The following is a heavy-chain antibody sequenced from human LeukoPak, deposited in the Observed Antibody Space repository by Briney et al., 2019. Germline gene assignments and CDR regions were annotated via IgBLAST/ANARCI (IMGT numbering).Heavy chain of an antibody. CDR2: IYYSGST. J-gene: IGHJ3*02. V-gene: IGHV4-39*06. CDR1: GASISSYY. D-gene: IGHD1-26*01. Sequence: SETLSLTCTVSGASISSYYWGWIRQPPGKGLEWIGSIYYSGSTYYNPSLKSRVTISVDTSKNQFPLKLSSVTAADTAVYYCARDNSGSYFTEANAFDIWGQGTMVTVSS. CDR3: ARDNSGSYFTEANAFDI.